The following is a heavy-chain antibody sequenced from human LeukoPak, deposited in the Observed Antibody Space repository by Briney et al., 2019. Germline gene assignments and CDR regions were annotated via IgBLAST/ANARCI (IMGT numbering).Heavy chain of an antibody. CDR3: ARVSIAAAGSGDY. CDR1: GYIFTRYC. V-gene: IGHV1-2*02. CDR2: INPNSGGT. J-gene: IGHJ4*02. D-gene: IGHD6-13*01. Sequence: ASVKVSCQASGYIFTRYCMQWVRQAAGPGQEGMGWINPNSGGTNYAQKFQSRVTMTRDTSISTAYMELSRLRSDDTAVYYCARVSIAAAGSGDYWGQGTLVTVSS.